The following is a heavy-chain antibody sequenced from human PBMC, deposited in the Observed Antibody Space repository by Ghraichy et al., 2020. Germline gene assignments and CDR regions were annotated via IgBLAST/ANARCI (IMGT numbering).Heavy chain of an antibody. CDR3: ARGHEDITIFGVYGMAV. J-gene: IGHJ6*02. Sequence: GESLNISCAASGFTFSNYNMNWVRQAPGKGLEWVSSISSSSSYIYYADSVKGRFTVSRDNAKNSVFLQMDSLRAEDTAVYYCARGHEDITIFGVYGMAVWGQGTTVTVSS. CDR2: ISSSSSYI. V-gene: IGHV3-21*01. CDR1: GFTFSNYN. D-gene: IGHD3-3*01.